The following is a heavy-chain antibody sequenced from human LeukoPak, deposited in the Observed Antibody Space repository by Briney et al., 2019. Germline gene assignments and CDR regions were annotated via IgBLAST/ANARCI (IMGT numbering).Heavy chain of an antibody. Sequence: KSGGSLGLSCAASGFTFSNAWMSWVRQAPGKGLEWVGRIKSKTDGGTTDYAAPVKGRFTISRDDSKNTLYLQMNSLKTEDTAVYYCTTYDYVWGSYRFSLGFDYWGQGTLVTVSS. D-gene: IGHD3-16*02. CDR1: GFTFSNAW. V-gene: IGHV3-15*01. CDR3: TTYDYVWGSYRFSLGFDY. J-gene: IGHJ4*02. CDR2: IKSKTDGGTT.